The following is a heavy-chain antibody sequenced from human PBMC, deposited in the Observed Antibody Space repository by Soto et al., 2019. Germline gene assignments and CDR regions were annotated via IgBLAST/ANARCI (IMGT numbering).Heavy chain of an antibody. CDR3: AREYYGLLTGYYNDP. CDR1: GFPFSSYW. J-gene: IGHJ5*02. Sequence: EVQLVESGGDSVQPGGSLRLSCAASGFPFSSYWMHWVRHTPGKGLEWVSRISGDGTTIYYADSVTGRFTVSRDNAKNTLSLQMGGLGAEDTAVYYCAREYYGLLTGYYNDPWGQGTLVSVSS. CDR2: ISGDGTTI. D-gene: IGHD3-9*01. V-gene: IGHV3-74*01.